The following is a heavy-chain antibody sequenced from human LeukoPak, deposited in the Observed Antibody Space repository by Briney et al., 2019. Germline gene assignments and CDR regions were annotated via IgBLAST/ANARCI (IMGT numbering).Heavy chain of an antibody. V-gene: IGHV4-61*02. CDR1: GGSISSGSYY. Sequence: PSETLSLTCTVSGGSISSGSYYWSWIRQPAGKGLEWIGRIYTSGSTNYNPSLKSRVTISVDTSKNQFSLKLSSVTAADTAVYYCARDLTKGYGYYYYYMDVWGKGTTVTISS. D-gene: IGHD3-9*01. CDR2: IYTSGST. CDR3: ARDLTKGYGYYYYYMDV. J-gene: IGHJ6*03.